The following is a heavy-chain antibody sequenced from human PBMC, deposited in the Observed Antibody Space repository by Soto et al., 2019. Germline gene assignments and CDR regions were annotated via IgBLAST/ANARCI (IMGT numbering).Heavy chain of an antibody. V-gene: IGHV4-59*01. D-gene: IGHD3-16*02. CDR1: GGSISSYY. CDR2: IYYSGST. CDR3: ARRYRGNFDY. Sequence: QVQLQESGPGLVKPSETLSLTCTVSGGSISSYYWSWIRQPPGKGLEWIGYIYYSGSTNYNPSLKSRVTISVDTSKTQFSLKLRSVTAADTAVYYCARRYRGNFDYWGQGTLVTVSS. J-gene: IGHJ4*02.